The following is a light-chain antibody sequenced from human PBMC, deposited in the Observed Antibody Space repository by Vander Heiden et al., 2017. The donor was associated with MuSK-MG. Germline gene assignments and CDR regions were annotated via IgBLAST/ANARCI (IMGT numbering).Light chain of an antibody. J-gene: IGLJ1*01. Sequence: SSELTQDPAVSVALGQTVRITCTGDNLRSYYASGFQQKPGRAPVLVIYGENTRPSGIPDRFSGSSSGNTASLTITGAQAEDEADYYCNSRDISGNPFYVFGTGTKVTVL. V-gene: IGLV3-19*01. CDR2: GEN. CDR1: NLRSYY. CDR3: NSRDISGNPFYV.